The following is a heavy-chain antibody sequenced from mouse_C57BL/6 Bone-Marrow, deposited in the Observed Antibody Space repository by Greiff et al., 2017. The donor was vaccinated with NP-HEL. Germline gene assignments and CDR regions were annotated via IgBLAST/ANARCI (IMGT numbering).Heavy chain of an antibody. J-gene: IGHJ4*01. CDR2: ISSGSSTI. CDR1: GFTFSDYG. Sequence: EVHLVESGGGLVKPGGSLKLSCAASGFTFSDYGMHWVRQAPEKGLEWVAYISSGSSTIYYADTVKGRFTISRDNAKNTLFLQMTSLRSEDTAMYYCARNTTVVPYAMDYWGQGTSVTVSS. D-gene: IGHD1-1*01. V-gene: IGHV5-17*01. CDR3: ARNTTVVPYAMDY.